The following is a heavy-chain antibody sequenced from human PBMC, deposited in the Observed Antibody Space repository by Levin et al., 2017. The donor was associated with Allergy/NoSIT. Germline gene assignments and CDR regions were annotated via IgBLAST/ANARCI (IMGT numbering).Heavy chain of an antibody. J-gene: IGHJ4*02. V-gene: IGHV3-30-3*01. CDR2: ISYDGSNK. CDR1: GFTFRNYA. D-gene: IGHD6-13*01. Sequence: LSLTCAASGFTFRNYAMHWVRQAPGRGLEWVAVISYDGSNKYYGDSVKGRFTISRDNSKNTLYLQMNSLRAEDTAVYYCARRSIAADPLPFDYWGQGTLVTVSS. CDR3: ARRSIAADPLPFDY.